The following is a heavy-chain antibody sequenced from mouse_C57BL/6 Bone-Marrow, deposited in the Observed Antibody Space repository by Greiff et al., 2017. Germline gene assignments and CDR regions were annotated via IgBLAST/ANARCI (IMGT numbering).Heavy chain of an antibody. CDR3: ARYRGYWYFDV. CDR1: GYTFTNYW. J-gene: IGHJ1*03. V-gene: IGHV1-63*01. CDR2: IYPGGGYT. Sequence: QVQLQQSGAELVRPGTSVKMSCKASGYTFTNYWIGWAKQRPGHGLEWIGDIYPGGGYTNYNEKFKGKATLTADKSSSTAYMQISSLTSEDSAIYYCARYRGYWYFDVWGTGTTVTVSS.